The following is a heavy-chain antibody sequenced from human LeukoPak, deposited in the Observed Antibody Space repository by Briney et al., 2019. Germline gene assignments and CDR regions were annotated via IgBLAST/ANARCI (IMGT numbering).Heavy chain of an antibody. Sequence: SETLSLTCTVSGGSISSYYWSWIRQPPGKGLGWIGYIYYSGSTNYNPSLKSRVTISVDTSKNQFSLKLSSVTAADTAVYYYARGYGFFAYYGMDVWGQGTTVTVSS. V-gene: IGHV4-59*01. CDR2: IYYSGST. D-gene: IGHD5-18*01. CDR3: ARGYGFFAYYGMDV. J-gene: IGHJ6*02. CDR1: GGSISSYY.